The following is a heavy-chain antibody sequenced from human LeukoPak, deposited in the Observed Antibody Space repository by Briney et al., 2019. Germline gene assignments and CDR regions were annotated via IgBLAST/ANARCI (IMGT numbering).Heavy chain of an antibody. CDR1: GFTFSSYA. V-gene: IGHV3-23*01. CDR2: ISGSGGST. J-gene: IGHJ5*02. Sequence: GGSLRLSCAASGFTFSSYAMRWVRQAPGKGLEWVSAISGSGGSTYYADSVKGRFTISRDNSKNTLYLQMNSLRAEDTAVYYCATQVWGARPVLAPQNWFDPWGQGTLVTVSS. CDR3: ATQVWGARPVLAPQNWFDP. D-gene: IGHD6-6*01.